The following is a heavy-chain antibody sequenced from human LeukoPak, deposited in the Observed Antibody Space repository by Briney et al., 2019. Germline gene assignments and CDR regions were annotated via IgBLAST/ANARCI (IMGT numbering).Heavy chain of an antibody. Sequence: ASVKVSCKASGYTFTGYYMHWVRQAPGQGLEWMGWINPNSGGTNYAQKFQGRVTMTGDTSISTAYMELSRLRSDDTAVYYCATYCGGDCYGVDYWGQGTLVTVSS. J-gene: IGHJ4*02. CDR3: ATYCGGDCYGVDY. CDR2: INPNSGGT. CDR1: GYTFTGYY. D-gene: IGHD2-21*01. V-gene: IGHV1-2*02.